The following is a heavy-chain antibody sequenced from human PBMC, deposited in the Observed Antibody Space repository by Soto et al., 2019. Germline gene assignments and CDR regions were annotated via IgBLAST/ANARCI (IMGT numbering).Heavy chain of an antibody. CDR1: GGSISSGDYY. J-gene: IGHJ4*02. CDR3: ATYGSGSYKPTTFDY. CDR2: IYYSGST. Sequence: QVQLQESGPGLVKPSQTLSLTCTVSGGSISSGDYYWSWIRQHPGKGLEWIGYIYYSGSTYYNPSLKSRATISVDTSKNQFSLKLSSVTAADTAVYYGATYGSGSYKPTTFDYWGQGTLVTVSS. D-gene: IGHD3-10*01. V-gene: IGHV4-31*03.